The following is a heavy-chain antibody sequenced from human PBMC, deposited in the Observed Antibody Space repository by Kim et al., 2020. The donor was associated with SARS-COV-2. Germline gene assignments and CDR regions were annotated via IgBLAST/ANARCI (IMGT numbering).Heavy chain of an antibody. CDR2: TYYRSKWYN. Sequence: SQTLSLTCAISGDSVSSNSGAWNWIRQSPSRGLEWLGRTYYRSKWYNDYAVSVKSRIIINPDASKNQFSLQLNSVTPEDTAVYYCASGFFIDVWGKGTTVTVSS. CDR1: GDSVSSNSGA. D-gene: IGHD3-3*01. CDR3: ASGFFIDV. V-gene: IGHV6-1*01. J-gene: IGHJ6*03.